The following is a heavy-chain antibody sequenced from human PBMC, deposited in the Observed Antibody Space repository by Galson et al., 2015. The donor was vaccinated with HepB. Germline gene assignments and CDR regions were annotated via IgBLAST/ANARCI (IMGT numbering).Heavy chain of an antibody. J-gene: IGHJ4*02. CDR3: ARERSYFIDY. Sequence: SLRLSCAASGFTFNTYSMNWVRQAPGKGLEWVSYISRGGSGIYYADSVKGRFTISRDNAENSLYVQMNSLRAEDTAVYYCARERSYFIDYGGRGTLVTVSS. CDR2: ISRGGSGI. CDR1: GFTFNTYS. V-gene: IGHV3-48*01. D-gene: IGHD1-26*01.